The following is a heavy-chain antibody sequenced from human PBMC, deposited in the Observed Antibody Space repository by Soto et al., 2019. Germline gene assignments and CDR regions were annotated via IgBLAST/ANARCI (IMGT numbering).Heavy chain of an antibody. Sequence: EVQLVQSGAEVKKPGASLRISCKGSGYSFTRYWISWVRQMPGKGLEWMGRIDPSDSYTNYSPSFQGHVTIAADKSISTAYLQWSSLKASDTALYYCARHGRGAIAYCFDYWGQGTLVTVSS. D-gene: IGHD4-17*01. CDR3: ARHGRGAIAYCFDY. CDR1: GYSFTRYW. J-gene: IGHJ4*02. V-gene: IGHV5-10-1*01. CDR2: IDPSDSYT.